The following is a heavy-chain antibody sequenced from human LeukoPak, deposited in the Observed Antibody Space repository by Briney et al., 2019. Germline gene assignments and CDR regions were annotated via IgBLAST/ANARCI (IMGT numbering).Heavy chain of an antibody. Sequence: GGSLRLSCAASGFTFSSYSMNWVRQAPGKGLEWVSSISSSSSYIYYADSVKGRFTISRDNAKNSLYLQMNSLRAEDTAVYYCARAPKYCSSTRCYVNWFDPWGQGTLVTVSS. D-gene: IGHD2-2*01. CDR1: GFTFSSYS. CDR2: ISSSSSYI. J-gene: IGHJ5*02. V-gene: IGHV3-21*01. CDR3: ARAPKYCSSTRCYVNWFDP.